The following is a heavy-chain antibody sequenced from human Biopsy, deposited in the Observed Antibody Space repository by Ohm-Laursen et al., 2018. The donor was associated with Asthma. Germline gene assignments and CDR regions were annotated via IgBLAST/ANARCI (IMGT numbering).Heavy chain of an antibody. CDR2: HDHEEGGT. CDR1: GYILTDLS. Sequence: ASVKVSCKISGYILTDLSMHWVRQAPGQGLEWMGRHDHEEGGTVNARRFQGRVTMTEDTSTDTAYMELSSLSSDDTAVYYCASDFPKDYVRYNFQFWGQGTLVTVSS. V-gene: IGHV1-24*01. J-gene: IGHJ4*02. CDR3: ASDFPKDYVRYNFQF. D-gene: IGHD4-17*01.